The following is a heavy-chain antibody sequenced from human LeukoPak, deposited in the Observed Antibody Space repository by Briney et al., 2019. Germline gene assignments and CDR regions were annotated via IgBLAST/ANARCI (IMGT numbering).Heavy chain of an antibody. J-gene: IGHJ6*02. Sequence: SDTLSLTCAVSGYSISSGNWWAWIRQPPGKGLEWIGYIYYSGSTYYNPSLKSRVTISVDTSKNQFSLKLSSVTAADTAVYYCARADYYYYGMDVWGQGTTVTVSS. CDR2: IYYSGST. CDR3: ARADYYYYGMDV. V-gene: IGHV4-28*03. CDR1: GYSISSGNW.